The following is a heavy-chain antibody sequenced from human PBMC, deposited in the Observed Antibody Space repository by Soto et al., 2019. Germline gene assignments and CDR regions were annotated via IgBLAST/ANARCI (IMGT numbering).Heavy chain of an antibody. J-gene: IGHJ5*02. Sequence: PSETLSLTCTVSGGSISSGDYYWSWIRQPPGKGLEWIGYIYYSGSTYYNPSLKSRVTISVDTSKNHFSLKLSSVTAADTAVYYCAREIVDTVNWFDPWGQGTLVTVSS. CDR2: IYYSGST. CDR3: AREIVDTVNWFDP. CDR1: GGSISSGDYY. V-gene: IGHV4-30-4*01. D-gene: IGHD5-18*01.